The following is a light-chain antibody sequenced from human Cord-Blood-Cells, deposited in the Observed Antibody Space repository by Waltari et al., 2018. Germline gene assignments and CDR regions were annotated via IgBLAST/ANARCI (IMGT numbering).Light chain of an antibody. CDR3: QQYGSSPYT. V-gene: IGKV3-20*01. CDR1: QSVSSSY. CDR2: GAS. J-gene: IGKJ2*01. Sequence: DIVLTQSPGTLSLSPGERATLSCRASQSVSSSYLAWYQQKPGQAPRLLIYGASSRATGIPDSFSGSGSGTDFTLTISRLEPEDVAVYYCQQYGSSPYTFGQGTKLEIK.